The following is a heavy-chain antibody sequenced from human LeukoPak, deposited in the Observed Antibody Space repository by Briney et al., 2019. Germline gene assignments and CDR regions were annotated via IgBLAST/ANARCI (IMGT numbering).Heavy chain of an antibody. J-gene: IGHJ4*02. Sequence: QSGGSLTLSCAASGFLFSGYWMKCVRQARGKGLEWVANIKQDGSEQHYVDSVRGRFTISRDNAKNSLYLQMNSLRAEDTAVYYCARGAHDYVWGSYRPPYYFDYWGQGTLVTVSS. V-gene: IGHV3-7*01. D-gene: IGHD3-16*02. CDR2: IKQDGSEQ. CDR1: GFLFSGYW. CDR3: ARGAHDYVWGSYRPPYYFDY.